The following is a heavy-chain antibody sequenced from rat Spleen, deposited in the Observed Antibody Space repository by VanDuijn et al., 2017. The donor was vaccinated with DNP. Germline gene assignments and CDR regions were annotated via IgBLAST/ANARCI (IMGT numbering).Heavy chain of an antibody. CDR1: GFTFSNYY. Sequence: EVQLVESGGDLVQPGRSLKLSCAASGFTFSNYYMAWVRQAPTKGLEWVAAISYDGSRSYYRDSVKGRFTISRDNANRTLYLQMNSLRSEDTATYFCARGSGTYYWYFDFWGPGTMVTVSS. V-gene: IGHV5-7*01. CDR3: ARGSGTYYWYFDF. J-gene: IGHJ1*01. D-gene: IGHD5-1*01. CDR2: ISYDGSRS.